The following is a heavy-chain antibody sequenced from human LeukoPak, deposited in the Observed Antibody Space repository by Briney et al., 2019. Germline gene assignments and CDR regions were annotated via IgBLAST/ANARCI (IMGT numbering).Heavy chain of an antibody. CDR2: IGTAGDT. CDR1: GFTFSSYD. CDR3: AREARYYYDSSGYYRKGAFDI. J-gene: IGHJ3*02. Sequence: PGGSLRLSCAAPGFTFSSYDMHWVRQATGKGLEWVSAIGTAGDTYYPGSVKGRFTITRENAKNSLYLQMNSLRAGDTAVYYCAREARYYYDSSGYYRKGAFDIWGQGTMVTVSS. V-gene: IGHV3-13*01. D-gene: IGHD3-22*01.